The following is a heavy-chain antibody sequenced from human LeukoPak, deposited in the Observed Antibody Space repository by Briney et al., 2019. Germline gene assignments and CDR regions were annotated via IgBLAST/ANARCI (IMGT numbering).Heavy chain of an antibody. V-gene: IGHV4-39*01. CDR1: DDSITMYY. CDR2: IYYSGTT. Sequence: SETLSLTSTVSDDSITMYYWTWIRQPPGKGLEWIGSIYYSGTTYYNPSLKSRVTISVDTSKNQFSLKLSSVTAADTAVYFWARLVGYYDILTGQRTLYSRFDPWGQGTLVTVSS. CDR3: ARLVGYYDILTGQRTLYSRFDP. D-gene: IGHD3-9*01. J-gene: IGHJ5*02.